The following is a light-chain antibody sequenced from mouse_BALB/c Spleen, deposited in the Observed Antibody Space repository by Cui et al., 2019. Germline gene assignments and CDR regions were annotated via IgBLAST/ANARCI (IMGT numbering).Light chain of an antibody. CDR1: HSVLYRSNQKNY. J-gene: IGKJ1*01. CDR3: QQYLSSWT. V-gene: IGKV8-27*01. CDR2: WAS. Sequence: NIQMTQSPPSLAASLGERVTMTCMPSHSVLYRSNQKNYLAWYQQKPGQSPKLLIYWASTRESGVPNRFTGSGSGTDFTLTISSVQAEDLAVYYYQQYLSSWTFGGGTKLEIK.